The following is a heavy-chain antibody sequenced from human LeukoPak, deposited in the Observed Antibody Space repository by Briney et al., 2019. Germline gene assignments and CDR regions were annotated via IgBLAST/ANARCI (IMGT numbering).Heavy chain of an antibody. CDR1: GGSISSGDYY. CDR2: IYYSGST. D-gene: IGHD3-3*01. J-gene: IGHJ5*02. V-gene: IGHV4-30-4*01. Sequence: SETLSLTCTVSGGSISSGDYYWSWIRQPPGKGLEWIGYIYYSGSTYYNPSLKSRVTISVDTSKNQFSQKLSSVTAADTAVYYCARVGDFWSGYPPFDPWGQGTLVTVSS. CDR3: ARVGDFWSGYPPFDP.